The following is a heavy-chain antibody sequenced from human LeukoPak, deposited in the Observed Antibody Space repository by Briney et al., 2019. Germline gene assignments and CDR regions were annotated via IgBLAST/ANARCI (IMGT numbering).Heavy chain of an antibody. CDR2: IYSPGTT. CDR1: GFAFGSEA. V-gene: IGHV3-53*01. J-gene: IGHJ3*02. Sequence: PGGSLRLSCAVSGFAFGSEAMSWVRQAPGKGLEWVSVIYSPGTTYYADSVKGRFTISRDNSKNTLYLQMNSLRADDTAVYYCAREIYYDSRGYYSHGLDIWGQGTMVTVSS. D-gene: IGHD3-22*01. CDR3: AREIYYDSRGYYSHGLDI.